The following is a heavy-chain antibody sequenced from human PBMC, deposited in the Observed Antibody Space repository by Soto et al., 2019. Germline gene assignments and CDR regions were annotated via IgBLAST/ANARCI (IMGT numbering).Heavy chain of an antibody. CDR2: INHSGST. CDR1: GGSFSGYY. J-gene: IGHJ2*01. D-gene: IGHD2-2*01. Sequence: SETLSLTCAVDGGSFSGYYWSWIRQPPGKGLEWIGEINHSGSTNYNPSLKSRVTISVDTSKNQFSLKLSSVTTADTAVYYCAKGYCSSTSCHGWFDLWGRGTLVTVS. V-gene: IGHV4-34*01. CDR3: AKGYCSSTSCHGWFDL.